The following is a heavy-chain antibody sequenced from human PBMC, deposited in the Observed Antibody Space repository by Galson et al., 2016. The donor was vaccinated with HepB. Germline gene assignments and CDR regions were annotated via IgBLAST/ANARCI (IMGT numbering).Heavy chain of an antibody. CDR1: GFSFSDYY. D-gene: IGHD1-1*01. CDR3: AAQLGRRAGFDY. V-gene: IGHV3-11*01. CDR2: ITFSAGGA. Sequence: SLRLSCAASGFSFSDYYMSWIHQAPGMGLESISYITFSAGGAFRADSVKGRFTISRDNAKNSLYLQMNSLSVEDTAIYYCAAQLGRRAGFDYWGQGILVIVS. J-gene: IGHJ4*02.